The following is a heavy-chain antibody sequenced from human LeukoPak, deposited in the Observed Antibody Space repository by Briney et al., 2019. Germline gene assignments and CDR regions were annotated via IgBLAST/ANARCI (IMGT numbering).Heavy chain of an antibody. J-gene: IGHJ4*02. CDR1: GFIFTNYA. V-gene: IGHV3-23*01. CDR2: ISGVGDST. D-gene: IGHD1-26*01. CDR3: AKDHPGSYGN. Sequence: GGSLRLSCAASGFIFTNYAMSWVRQAPGKGLEWVSFISGVGDSTYYADSVKGRFTISRDNSKNTLYLQMDNLRADDTAVYYCAKDHPGSYGNWGQGTLVTVSS.